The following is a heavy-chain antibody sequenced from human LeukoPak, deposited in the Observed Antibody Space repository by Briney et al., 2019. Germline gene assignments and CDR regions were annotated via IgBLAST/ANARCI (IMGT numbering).Heavy chain of an antibody. CDR3: ARDYYDSSGYWGYYYGMDV. D-gene: IGHD3-22*01. CDR2: INHSGST. V-gene: IGHV4-34*01. Sequence: SETLSLTCAVDGRSFSGYYWSRIRLPPGKGLEWIGEINHSGSTNYNPSLKSRVTMSVDTSKNQSSLKLSSVTAADTAVYYCARDYYDSSGYWGYYYGMDVWGQGTTVTVSS. CDR1: GRSFSGYY. J-gene: IGHJ6*02.